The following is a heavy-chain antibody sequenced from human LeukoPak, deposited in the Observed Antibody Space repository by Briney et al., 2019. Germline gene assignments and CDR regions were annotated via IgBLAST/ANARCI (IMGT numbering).Heavy chain of an antibody. CDR1: GFTFSSYA. CDR3: AGLGITMIGGV. D-gene: IGHD3-10*02. J-gene: IGHJ6*04. CDR2: ISYDGSNK. Sequence: QPGGSLRLSCAASGFTFSSYAMHWVRQAPGKGLEWVAVISYDGSNKYYADSVKGRFTISRDNAKNSLYLQMNSLRAEDTAVYYCAGLGITMIGGVWGKGTTVTISS. V-gene: IGHV3-30*04.